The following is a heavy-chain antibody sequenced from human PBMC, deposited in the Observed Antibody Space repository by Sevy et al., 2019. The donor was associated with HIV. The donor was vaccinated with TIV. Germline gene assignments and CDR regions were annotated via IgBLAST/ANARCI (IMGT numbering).Heavy chain of an antibody. V-gene: IGHV1-69*06. CDR1: GGTFSSYA. Sequence: ASVKVSCKASGGTFSSYAISWVRQAPGQGLEWMGGIIPIFGTANYAQKFQGRVTITADKSTSTAYMELSSLRSEDMAVYYCARANSSGWPQYYFDYWGQGTLVTVSS. D-gene: IGHD6-19*01. J-gene: IGHJ4*02. CDR2: IIPIFGTA. CDR3: ARANSSGWPQYYFDY.